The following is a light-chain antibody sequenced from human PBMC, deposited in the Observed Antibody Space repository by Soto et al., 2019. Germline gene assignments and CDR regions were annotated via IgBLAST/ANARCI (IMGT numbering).Light chain of an antibody. CDR3: QSYDSSLYSVL. J-gene: IGLJ2*01. CDR2: GNN. Sequence: QSVLTQPPSVSGAPGQRVTISCTGSSFNIGAGYDVHWYQQVPGTAPKLLIYGNNNRPSGVPDRISGSKSGTSASLAITGLQAEDEADYFCQSYDSSLYSVLLGGGTKLTVL. CDR1: SFNIGAGYD. V-gene: IGLV1-40*01.